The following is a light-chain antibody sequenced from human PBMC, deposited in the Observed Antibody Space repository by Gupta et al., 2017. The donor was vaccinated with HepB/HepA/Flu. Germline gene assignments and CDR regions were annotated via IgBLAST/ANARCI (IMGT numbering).Light chain of an antibody. CDR2: SNN. J-gene: IGLJ3*02. Sequence: SLLPPPPPAPRARGPRVTISCSGSSSNIGSKTVSWYQQVPGTATKLLTYSNNQRPPGVPDRFSGSKSGTSASLAISGLQSEDEADFYCAAWDDSLNGVVFGGGTKLTVL. CDR3: AAWDDSLNGVV. V-gene: IGLV1-44*01. CDR1: SSNIGSKT.